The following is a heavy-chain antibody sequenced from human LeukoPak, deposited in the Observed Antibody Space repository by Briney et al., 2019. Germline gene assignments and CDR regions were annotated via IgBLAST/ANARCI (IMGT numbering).Heavy chain of an antibody. J-gene: IGHJ3*02. D-gene: IGHD3-16*02. CDR3: ARDNGVTDAFDI. Sequence: GSLRLSCAASGFPFSSYAMHWVRQAPGKGLEYVSAISSNGGSTYYANSVKGRFTISRDNSKNTLYLQMGSLRAEDMAVYYCARDNGVTDAFDIWGQGTMVTVSS. V-gene: IGHV3-64*01. CDR2: ISSNGGST. CDR1: GFPFSSYA.